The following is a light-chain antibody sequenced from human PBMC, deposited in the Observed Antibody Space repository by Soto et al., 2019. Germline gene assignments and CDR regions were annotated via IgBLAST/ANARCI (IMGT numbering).Light chain of an antibody. Sequence: EIVLTQSPGTLSLSPGERATLSCRASQSVSSSYLAWYQQKPGQAPRLLIYGASSRATGIPDRFSGSGSGTDFSLTISRLEPEDLAVYYCQHYSNSYSFGQGTKLEI. CDR1: QSVSSSY. CDR2: GAS. CDR3: QHYSNSYS. V-gene: IGKV3-20*01. J-gene: IGKJ2*01.